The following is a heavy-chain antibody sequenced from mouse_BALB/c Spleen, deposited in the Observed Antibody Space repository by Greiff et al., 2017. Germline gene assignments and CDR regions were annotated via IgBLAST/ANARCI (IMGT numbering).Heavy chain of an antibody. CDR3: ARNYYYGGSRWYFDV. CDR1: GFSLPRYS. V-gene: IGHV2-6-4*01. J-gene: IGHJ1*01. D-gene: IGHD1-1*01. CDR2: IWGGGST. Sequence: QVQLKESGPGLVAPSQSLSITCTVSGFSLPRYSVHWVRQPPGKGLEWLGMIWGGGSTDYNSALKSRLSISKDNSKSQVFLKMNSLQTDDTAMYYCARNYYYGGSRWYFDVWGAGTPVTVSA.